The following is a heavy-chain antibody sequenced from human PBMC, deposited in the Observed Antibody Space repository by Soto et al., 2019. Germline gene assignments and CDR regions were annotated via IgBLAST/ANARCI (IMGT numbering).Heavy chain of an antibody. Sequence: EVQLVESGGGLVQPGGSLRLSCAASGFTFSSYWMSWVRQAPGKGLEWVANIKQDGSEKYYVDSVKGRFTISRDNAKNSLYLQLNSLRAEDTAVYYCARDRGSSSLDYWGQGTLVTVSS. V-gene: IGHV3-7*01. J-gene: IGHJ4*02. CDR3: ARDRGSSSLDY. D-gene: IGHD6-6*01. CDR1: GFTFSSYW. CDR2: IKQDGSEK.